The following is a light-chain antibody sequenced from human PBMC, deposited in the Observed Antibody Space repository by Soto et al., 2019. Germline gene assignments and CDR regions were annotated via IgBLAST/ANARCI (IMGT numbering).Light chain of an antibody. V-gene: IGKV3-20*01. CDR1: QSVSSSY. CDR2: GAS. J-gene: IGKJ5*01. Sequence: EIVLTQSPGTLSLSPGERATLSCRASQSVSSSYLAWYQQKPGQAPRLLIYGASSRATGIPDRFSGSGSGTDFTLTISRLEPEDFAVYYCQQHDDAPITFGQGTRLEIK. CDR3: QQHDDAPIT.